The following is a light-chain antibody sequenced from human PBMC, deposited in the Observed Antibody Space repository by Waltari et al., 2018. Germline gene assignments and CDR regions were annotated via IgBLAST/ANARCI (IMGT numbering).Light chain of an antibody. Sequence: SYELTQPPSVSVSPGQTARITCSGDALPKNYAVWCQQKAGQAPVLVIYEDSKRPSGIPERFSGSNSGTMATLTISGAQVEDEADYYCYSADSSGNHRVFGGGTKLTIL. J-gene: IGLJ3*02. CDR1: ALPKNY. V-gene: IGLV3-10*01. CDR3: YSADSSGNHRV. CDR2: EDS.